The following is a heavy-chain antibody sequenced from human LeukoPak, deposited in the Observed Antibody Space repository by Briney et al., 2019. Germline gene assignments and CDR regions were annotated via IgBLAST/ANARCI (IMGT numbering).Heavy chain of an antibody. Sequence: GGSLRLSCAASGFTVSSNYMSWVRQAPGKGLEWVGRIASKTDGGTTDYAAPVKGSFTISRDDSKNTLFLQMNSLKTEDTAVYYCTTGIRGDCGQGTLVTVSS. J-gene: IGHJ4*02. CDR2: IASKTDGGTT. CDR3: TTGIRGD. CDR1: GFTVSSNY. V-gene: IGHV3-15*04.